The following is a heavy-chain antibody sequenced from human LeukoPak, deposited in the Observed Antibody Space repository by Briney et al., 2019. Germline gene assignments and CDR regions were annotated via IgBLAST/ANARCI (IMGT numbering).Heavy chain of an antibody. CDR3: ARDNPLTRGFDSFDI. Sequence: PSETLSLTCTVSGDSISHSYWSWLRQPPGKGLEWIGYIYYTGTTNYNPSLKSRVTISLDTSKNQFTLKLSSVTAADTAVYYCARDNPLTRGFDSFDIWGQGRMVTVSS. CDR1: GDSISHSY. CDR2: IYYTGTT. V-gene: IGHV4-59*01. J-gene: IGHJ3*02. D-gene: IGHD1-14*01.